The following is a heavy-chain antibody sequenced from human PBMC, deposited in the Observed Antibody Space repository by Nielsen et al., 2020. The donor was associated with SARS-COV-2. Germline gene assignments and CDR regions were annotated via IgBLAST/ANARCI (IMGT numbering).Heavy chain of an antibody. D-gene: IGHD4-17*01. CDR2: IYYSGST. CDR1: GGSISSYH. V-gene: IGHV4-59*01. Sequence: GSLRLSCTVSGGSISSYHWSWIRQPPGKGLEWIGYIYYSGSTNYNPSLKSRVTISVDTSKNQFSLKLSSVTAADTAVYYCAREGGDYDFDYWGQGTLVTVSS. J-gene: IGHJ4*02. CDR3: AREGGDYDFDY.